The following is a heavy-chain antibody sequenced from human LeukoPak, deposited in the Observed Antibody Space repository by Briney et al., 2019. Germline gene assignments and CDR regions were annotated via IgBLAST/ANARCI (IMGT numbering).Heavy chain of an antibody. CDR1: GFTFSSYS. CDR3: ARVTFQQWLSTD. CDR2: ISSSSYI. V-gene: IGHV3-21*01. D-gene: IGHD6-19*01. Sequence: PGGSLRLSCAASGFTFSSYSMNWVRQAPGKGLEWVSSISSSSYIYYADSVKGRFTISRDNAKNSLYLQMNSLRAEDTAVYYCARVTFQQWLSTDWGQGTLVTVSS. J-gene: IGHJ4*02.